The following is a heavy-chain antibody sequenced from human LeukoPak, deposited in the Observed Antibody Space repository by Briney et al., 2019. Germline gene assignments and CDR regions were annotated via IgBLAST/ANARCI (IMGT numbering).Heavy chain of an antibody. V-gene: IGHV1-69*04. Sequence: SVKVSCKASGGTFSSYAISWVRQAPGQGLEWMGRIIPILGIANYAQKFQGRVTVTADKSTSTAYMELSSLRSEDTAVYYCARVPEGWFPFFDYWGQGTLVTVSS. CDR3: ARVPEGWFPFFDY. CDR2: IIPILGIA. D-gene: IGHD6-19*01. CDR1: GGTFSSYA. J-gene: IGHJ4*02.